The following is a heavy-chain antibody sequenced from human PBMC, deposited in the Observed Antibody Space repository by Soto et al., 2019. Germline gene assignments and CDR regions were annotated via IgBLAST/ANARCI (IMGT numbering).Heavy chain of an antibody. D-gene: IGHD1-1*01. Sequence: TGGSLRLSCAASGFSFSSYGMEWVRLAPGKGLEWVAATTYHGGIKHYVDSVKGRFTISRDNSKNTLYLQMNSLRVEDTATYYCAGALENPYFYYGLNVWGQGTTVTVSS. V-gene: IGHV3-30*03. J-gene: IGHJ6*02. CDR3: AGALENPYFYYGLNV. CDR2: TTYHGGIK. CDR1: GFSFSSYG.